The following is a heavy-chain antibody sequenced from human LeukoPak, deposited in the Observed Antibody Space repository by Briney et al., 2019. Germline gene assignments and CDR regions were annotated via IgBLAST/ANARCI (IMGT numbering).Heavy chain of an antibody. CDR3: TRDQTPYY. CDR2: IRSKAYGGTT. J-gene: IGHJ4*02. Sequence: GGSLRLSCTASRFTFGDYALTWVRQAPWKGLEWVGFIRSKAYGGTTEYAASVKGRFTISRDDSKSIAYLQMNSLKTEDTAVYYCTRDQTPYYWGQGTLVTVSS. CDR1: RFTFGDYA. V-gene: IGHV3-49*04.